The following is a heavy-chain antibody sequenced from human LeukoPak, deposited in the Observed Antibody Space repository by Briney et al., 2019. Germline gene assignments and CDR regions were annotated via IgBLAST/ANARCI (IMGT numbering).Heavy chain of an antibody. D-gene: IGHD6-13*01. CDR3: AKIRQQPTQYYFDY. Sequence: PGGSLRLSCAASGFTFSNYGMSWVRQAPGKGLEWVSAISGSGGSTYYADSVKGRFTISRDNSKNTLYLQMNSLRAEDTAVYYCAKIRQQPTQYYFDYWGQGTLVTVSS. V-gene: IGHV3-23*01. CDR1: GFTFSNYG. CDR2: ISGSGGST. J-gene: IGHJ4*02.